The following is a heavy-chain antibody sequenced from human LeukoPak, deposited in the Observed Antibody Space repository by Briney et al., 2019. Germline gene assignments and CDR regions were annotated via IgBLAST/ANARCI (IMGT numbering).Heavy chain of an antibody. CDR1: GGSVSSGSYY. Sequence: ETLSLTCTVSGGSVSSGSYYWSWIRQPPGKGLEWVGYIYYSGSTNYNPSLKSRVTISVDTSKNQFSLKLSSVTAADTAVYYCARGLSNTMINYWGQGTLVTVSS. CDR3: ARGLSNTMINY. V-gene: IGHV4-61*01. CDR2: IYYSGST. D-gene: IGHD3-22*01. J-gene: IGHJ4*02.